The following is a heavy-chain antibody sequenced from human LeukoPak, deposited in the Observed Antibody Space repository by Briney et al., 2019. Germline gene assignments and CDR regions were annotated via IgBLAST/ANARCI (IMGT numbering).Heavy chain of an antibody. V-gene: IGHV3-23*01. D-gene: IGHD2-21*01. CDR2: ISGSGGST. Sequence: PGGSLRLSCAASGFTFSSYAMSWVRQAPGKGLEWVSAISGSGGSTYYADSVKGRFTISRDNSKNTLYLQMNSLRAEDTAVYYCAKGSGEGVIADEDYWGQGTLVTVSS. CDR1: GFTFSSYA. J-gene: IGHJ4*02. CDR3: AKGSGEGVIADEDY.